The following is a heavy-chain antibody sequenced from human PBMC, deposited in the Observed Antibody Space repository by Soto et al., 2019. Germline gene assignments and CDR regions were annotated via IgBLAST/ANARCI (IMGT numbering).Heavy chain of an antibody. Sequence: PGESLKISCKGSGYSFTSYWIGWVRQMPGKGLEWMGIIYPGDSDTRYSQSFQRQVTISDDKSISTAYLQWSSLKASDTAMYYWLRHLESIAARRIDYWAQGTVVIVSS. CDR1: GYSFTSYW. CDR3: LRHLESIAARRIDY. J-gene: IGHJ4*02. V-gene: IGHV5-51*01. D-gene: IGHD6-6*01. CDR2: IYPGDSDT.